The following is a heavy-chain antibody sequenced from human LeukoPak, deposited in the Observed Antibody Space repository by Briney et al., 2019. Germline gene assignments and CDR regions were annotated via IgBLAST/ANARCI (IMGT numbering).Heavy chain of an antibody. CDR3: AKQKKPYCSGGSCYFDY. V-gene: IGHV3-23*01. J-gene: IGHJ4*02. CDR1: GLTFSSYA. CDR2: ISGSGGST. D-gene: IGHD2-15*01. Sequence: GGSLRLSCAASGLTFSSYAMSWVRQAPGKGLEWVSAISGSGGSTYYADSVKGRFTISRDNSKNTLYLQMNSLRAEDTAVYYCAKQKKPYCSGGSCYFDYWGQGTLVTVSS.